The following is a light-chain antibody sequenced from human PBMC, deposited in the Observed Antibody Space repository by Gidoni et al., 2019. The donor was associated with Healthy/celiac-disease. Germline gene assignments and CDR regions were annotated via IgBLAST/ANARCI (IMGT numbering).Light chain of an antibody. CDR3: SSYTSSSTYV. CDR1: SSDVGDYNY. Sequence: QSALTQPASGSGSPGQSFTIPCTGTSSDVGDYNYVSWYKQHPGKPPKLMIYDVSNRPSGVSNRFSGSKSGNTASLTISVLQAEDEADYYCSSYTSSSTYVFGTGTKVTVL. V-gene: IGLV2-14*03. CDR2: DVS. J-gene: IGLJ1*01.